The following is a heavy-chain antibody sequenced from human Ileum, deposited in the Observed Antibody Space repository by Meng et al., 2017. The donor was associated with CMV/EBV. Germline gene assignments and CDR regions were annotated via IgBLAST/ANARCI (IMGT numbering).Heavy chain of an antibody. V-gene: IGHV3-23*01. D-gene: IGHD6-19*01. J-gene: IGHJ4*02. CDR1: GFTFSNYA. CDR3: AKVAYSSGWSFDY. CDR2: ISSGVTT. Sequence: VELFESGGGLVQPGGSLGLSCAASGFTFSNYAMSWVRKAPGKGLEWVSGISSGVTTYYADSVKGRFTISRDKSKNTLYLQMNSLRAEDTALYYCAKVAYSSGWSFDYWGQGTLVTVSS.